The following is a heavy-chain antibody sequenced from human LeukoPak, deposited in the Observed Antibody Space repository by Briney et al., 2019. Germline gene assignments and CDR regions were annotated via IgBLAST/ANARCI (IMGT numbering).Heavy chain of an antibody. CDR1: GGSISSGGYY. D-gene: IGHD1-26*01. J-gene: IGHJ4*02. CDR2: IYHSGST. Sequence: SQTLSLACTVSGGSISSGGYYWSWIRQPPGKGLEWIGYIYHSGSTYYNPSLKSRVTISVDRSKNQFSLKLSSVTAADTAVYYCARGPYHSGSPLGYWGQGTLVTVSS. V-gene: IGHV4-30-2*01. CDR3: ARGPYHSGSPLGY.